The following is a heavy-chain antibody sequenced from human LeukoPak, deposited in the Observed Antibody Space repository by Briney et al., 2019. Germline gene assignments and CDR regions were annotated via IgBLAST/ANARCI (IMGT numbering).Heavy chain of an antibody. CDR2: INPNSGGT. J-gene: IGHJ4*02. V-gene: IGHV1-2*02. CDR1: GYAFTGYY. D-gene: IGHD1-1*01. CDR3: AREEGWNDLDYFDY. Sequence: GASVKVSCKASGYAFTGYYMHWVRQAPGQGLKWMGWINPNSGGTNYAQKFQGRVTMTRDTSISTAYMELSRLRSDDTAVYYCAREEGWNDLDYFDYWGQGTLVTVSS.